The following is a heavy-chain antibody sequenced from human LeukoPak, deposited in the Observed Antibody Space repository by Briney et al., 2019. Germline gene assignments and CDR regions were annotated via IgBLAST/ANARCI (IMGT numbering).Heavy chain of an antibody. CDR1: GYTFTGYY. CDR3: VRMSRWSASSGYYDDGDY. CDR2: INPNSGGT. V-gene: IGHV1-2*02. J-gene: IGHJ4*02. Sequence: ASVKVSCKASGYTFTGYYMHWVRQAPGQGLEWMGWINPNSGGTNYAQKFQGRVTMTRDTSISTAYMELSRLRSDDTAVYYCVRMSRWSASSGYYDDGDYWGQGTLVTVSS. D-gene: IGHD3-22*01.